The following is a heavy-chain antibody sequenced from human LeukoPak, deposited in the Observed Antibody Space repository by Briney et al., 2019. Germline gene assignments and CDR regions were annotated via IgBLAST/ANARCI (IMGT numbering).Heavy chain of an antibody. V-gene: IGHV3-21*01. Sequence: GGSLRLSCAASGFTFSRYSMNWVRQAPGKGLEWVSSISSGSSFMYYADSVKGRFTISRDNAKNSLYLQMNSLRAKDTALYFCARDYYDSSGSSWFDPWGQGTLVTVSS. CDR1: GFTFSRYS. J-gene: IGHJ5*02. D-gene: IGHD3-22*01. CDR3: ARDYYDSSGSSWFDP. CDR2: ISSGSSFM.